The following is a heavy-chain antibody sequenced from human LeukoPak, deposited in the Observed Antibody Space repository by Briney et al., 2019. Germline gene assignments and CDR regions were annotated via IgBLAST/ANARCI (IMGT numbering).Heavy chain of an antibody. CDR3: ARWLVV. J-gene: IGHJ4*02. Sequence: GRSLRLSCAASGFTFSSYGMHWVRQAPGKGLEWVAVISYDGSNKYYADSVKGRFTISKDNSKNTLYLQMNSLRAEDTAVYYCARWLVVRGQGTLVTVSS. CDR2: ISYDGSNK. CDR1: GFTFSSYG. V-gene: IGHV3-30*03. D-gene: IGHD3-22*01.